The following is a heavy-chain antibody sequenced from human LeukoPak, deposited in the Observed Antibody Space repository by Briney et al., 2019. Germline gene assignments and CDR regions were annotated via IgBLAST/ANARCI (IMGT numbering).Heavy chain of an antibody. D-gene: IGHD3-3*01. CDR1: GFTFSSYW. V-gene: IGHV3-7*01. J-gene: IGHJ3*02. CDR3: ASASSGAFGVVIIGAFDI. CDR2: INQDGSET. Sequence: GGSLRLSCAASGFTFSSYWMTWVRQAPGKGLEWVANINQDGSETYYVDSVKGRFTISRDNAKNSLYLQVNSLRAEDTAVYYCASASSGAFGVVIIGAFDIWGQGTMVTVSS.